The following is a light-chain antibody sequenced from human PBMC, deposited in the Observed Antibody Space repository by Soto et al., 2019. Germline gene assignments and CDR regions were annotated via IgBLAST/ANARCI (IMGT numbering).Light chain of an antibody. CDR1: QSVSSSY. CDR3: QQYGSPPFT. V-gene: IGKV3-20*01. CDR2: GAS. J-gene: IGKJ3*01. Sequence: EIVLTQSPGTLSLSPGERATLSCRASQSVSSSYLAWYQKKPGQAPRLLIYGASSRATGIPDRFSGSGSGTAFTLTISTLEPEDLAVYYCQQYGSPPFTFGPGTKVDI.